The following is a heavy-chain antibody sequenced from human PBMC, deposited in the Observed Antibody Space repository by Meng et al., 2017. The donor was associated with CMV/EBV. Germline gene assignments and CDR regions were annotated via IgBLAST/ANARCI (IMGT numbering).Heavy chain of an antibody. V-gene: IGHV3-74*01. J-gene: IGHJ6*02. Sequence: GGSLRLSCAASGFTFSSYWMHWVRQAPGKGLVWVSRINSDGSSTSYADSVKGRFTISRDNAKNTLYLQMNSLRAEDTAAYYCASNYDLNYYYYYGMDVWGQGTTVTVSS. CDR2: INSDGSST. D-gene: IGHD3-3*01. CDR3: ASNYDLNYYYYYGMDV. CDR1: GFTFSSYW.